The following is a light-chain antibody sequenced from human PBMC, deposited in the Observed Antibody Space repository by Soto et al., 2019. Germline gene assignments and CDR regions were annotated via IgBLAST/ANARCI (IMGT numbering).Light chain of an antibody. V-gene: IGKV1-39*01. Sequence: DIQMTQSPSSLSASIGDRVTITCRASQSISDYLNWYQQKPGKAPNLLIYAASSLQSGVPSRFCGSGSGTDFILTISSLQPEDFATYYCQPSYTTPSLTFGGGTKVEIK. CDR2: AAS. CDR3: QPSYTTPSLT. CDR1: QSISDY. J-gene: IGKJ4*01.